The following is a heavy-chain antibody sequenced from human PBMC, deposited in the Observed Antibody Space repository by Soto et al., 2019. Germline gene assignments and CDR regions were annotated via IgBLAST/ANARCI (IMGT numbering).Heavy chain of an antibody. Sequence: SETLSLTCTVSGGSISSGDYYWSWIRQPPGKGLGWIGYIYYSGSTYYNPSLKSRVTISVDTSKNQFSLKLSSVTAADTAVYYCARDPKYYYGSGSQGMDVWGQGTTVTVSS. D-gene: IGHD3-10*01. J-gene: IGHJ6*02. CDR1: GGSISSGDYY. V-gene: IGHV4-30-4*01. CDR2: IYYSGST. CDR3: ARDPKYYYGSGSQGMDV.